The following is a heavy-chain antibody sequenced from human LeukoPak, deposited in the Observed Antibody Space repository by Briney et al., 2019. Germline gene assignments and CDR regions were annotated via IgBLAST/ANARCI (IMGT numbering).Heavy chain of an antibody. CDR1: GFTFSSYA. Sequence: PGGSLRLSCAASGFTFSSYAMSWVRQAPGKGLEWVSSISSSSSYIYYADSVKGRFTISRDNAKNSLYLQMNSLRAEDTAVYYCAPVEMAIDYWGQGTLVTVSS. V-gene: IGHV3-21*01. CDR2: ISSSSSYI. D-gene: IGHD5-24*01. CDR3: APVEMAIDY. J-gene: IGHJ4*02.